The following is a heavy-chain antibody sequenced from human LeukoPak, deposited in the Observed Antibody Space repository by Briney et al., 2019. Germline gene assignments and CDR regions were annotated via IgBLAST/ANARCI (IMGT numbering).Heavy chain of an antibody. Sequence: GGSLRLSCVASGFTFNIYAMTWVRQAPGKGLEWVSAIRGSGDSTYYADSVKGRFTISRDNAKNSLYLQMNSLRAEDTAVYYCARGKYSSGWFDYWGQGTLVTVSS. J-gene: IGHJ4*02. V-gene: IGHV3-23*01. CDR1: GFTFNIYA. D-gene: IGHD6-19*01. CDR3: ARGKYSSGWFDY. CDR2: IRGSGDST.